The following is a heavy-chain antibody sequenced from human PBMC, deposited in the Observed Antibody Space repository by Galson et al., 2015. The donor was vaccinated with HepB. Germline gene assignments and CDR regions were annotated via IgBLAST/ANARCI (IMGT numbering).Heavy chain of an antibody. V-gene: IGHV1-69*02. CDR1: GGTFSSYT. D-gene: IGHD3-9*01. Sequence: SVKVSCKASGGTFSSYTLTWVRQAPGQGLEWMGKIIPMLGIAGHALKFQGRVTIIADKSTSTAYMELRSLTSEDTAIYYCARYDKRQDAFDIWGQGTLVTVSS. J-gene: IGHJ3*02. CDR3: ARYDKRQDAFDI. CDR2: IIPMLGIA.